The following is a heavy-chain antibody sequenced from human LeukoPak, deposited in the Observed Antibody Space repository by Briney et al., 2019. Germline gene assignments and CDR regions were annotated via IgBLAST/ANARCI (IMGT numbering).Heavy chain of an antibody. V-gene: IGHV4-59*08. J-gene: IGHJ4*02. CDR2: IYYSGST. CDR1: GGSISSYY. CDR3: ARLVEVSQFPPVDY. D-gene: IGHD3-10*01. Sequence: PSETLSLTCTVSGGSISSYYWSWIRQPPGKGLEWIGYIYYSGSTNYNPSLKSRVTISVDTSKNQFSLKLSSVTAADTAVYYCARLVEVSQFPPVDYWGQGALVTVSS.